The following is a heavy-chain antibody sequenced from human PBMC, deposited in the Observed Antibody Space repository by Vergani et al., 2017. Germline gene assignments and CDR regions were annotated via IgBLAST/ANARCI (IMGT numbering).Heavy chain of an antibody. CDR2: IFYSGTT. CDR1: GGSISSGDHC. D-gene: IGHD6-25*01. Sequence: QVQLQESGPGVVKPSQTLCLTCAVSGGSISSGDHCWTWIRQRPGKGLEWIGYIFYSGTTYDNPSLRSRLTISVDTSQNQFSLKLRSVTAADTAVYYCARVDTXVPATSHFYYMDVWGKGTTVVVSS. V-gene: IGHV4-31*11. J-gene: IGHJ6*03. CDR3: ARVDTXVPATSHFYYMDV.